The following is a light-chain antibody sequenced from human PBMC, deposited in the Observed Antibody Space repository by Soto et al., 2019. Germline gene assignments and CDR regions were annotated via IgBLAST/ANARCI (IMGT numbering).Light chain of an antibody. CDR3: QQHINRLS. CDR2: DAS. V-gene: IGKV3-11*01. Sequence: EIVLTQSPATLSLSPGERATLSCRASQSVSNYLAWYQQKPGHAPRRLIYDASNRATGIPARFSGSGSGTDFTLTISTLEPKDFAVYYCQQHINRLSFGGGTKVEIK. CDR1: QSVSNY. J-gene: IGKJ4*01.